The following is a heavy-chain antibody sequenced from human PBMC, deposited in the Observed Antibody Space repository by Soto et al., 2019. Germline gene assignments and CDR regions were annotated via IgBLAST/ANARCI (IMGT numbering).Heavy chain of an antibody. CDR3: GRGEAMFASGEFAY. CDR2: IKSKTDGGTT. J-gene: IGHJ4*02. V-gene: IGHV3-15*07. D-gene: IGHD3-10*01. Sequence: EVQLVESGGGLVKPGGSLRVSCAASGFTFSNAWMFWVRQAPGQGPEWVGRIKSKTDGGTTDYNTLMKDRFTISRENSKNTMYLEMSSLDIEDTAVYYCGRGEAMFASGEFAYWGQGFLVTVSS. CDR1: GFTFSNAW.